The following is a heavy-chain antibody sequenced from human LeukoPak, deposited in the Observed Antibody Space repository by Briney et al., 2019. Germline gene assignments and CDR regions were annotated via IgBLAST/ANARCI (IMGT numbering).Heavy chain of an antibody. Sequence: GSLRLSCAASGFTFSSYWMSWVRQAPGKGLEWVANIKQDGSEKYYVDSVKGRFTISRDNAKNSLYLQMNSLRAEDTAVYYCARRSYYGSGRTFDYWGQGTLVTVSS. CDR3: ARRSYYGSGRTFDY. J-gene: IGHJ4*02. V-gene: IGHV3-7*01. CDR1: GFTFSSYW. CDR2: IKQDGSEK. D-gene: IGHD3-10*01.